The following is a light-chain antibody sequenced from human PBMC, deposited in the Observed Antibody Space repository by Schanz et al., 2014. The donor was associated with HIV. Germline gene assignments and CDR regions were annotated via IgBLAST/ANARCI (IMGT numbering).Light chain of an antibody. CDR1: SSNIGSNT. J-gene: IGLJ2*01. V-gene: IGLV1-44*01. Sequence: QSVLTQPPSASGTPGQRVTISCSGSSSNIGSNTVNWYQYLPGTAPKLLIYSNSQRPSGVPDRFSGSKSGTSASLVITGLQAEDEGDYSCQSYGSSLSTYVIFGGGTKLTVL. CDR3: QSYGSSLSTYVI. CDR2: SNS.